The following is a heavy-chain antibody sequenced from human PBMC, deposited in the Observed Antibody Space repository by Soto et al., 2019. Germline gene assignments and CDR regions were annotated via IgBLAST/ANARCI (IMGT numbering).Heavy chain of an antibody. CDR2: ISYDGSNK. D-gene: IGHD3-10*01. CDR1: GFTFSSYA. V-gene: IGHV3-30-3*01. Sequence: GGSLSFSCAASGFTFSSYAMHWVRPAPGEGLEWVAVISYDGSNKYYADSVKGRFTISRDNSKNTLYLQMNSLRAEDTAVYYCARAPPYYYGSGSYLSWFDPWGQGTLVTGS. J-gene: IGHJ5*02. CDR3: ARAPPYYYGSGSYLSWFDP.